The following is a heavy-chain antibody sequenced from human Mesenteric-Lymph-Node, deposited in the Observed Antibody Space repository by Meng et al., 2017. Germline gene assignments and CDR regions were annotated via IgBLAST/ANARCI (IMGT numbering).Heavy chain of an antibody. CDR2: NKSKPAGGTT. Sequence: GASLMISWAASCFCFSRAWRNWVRQAPGEGLECVARNKSKPAGGTTDYAAAVEGRFIVSRDDSENTLYLQMNSLKNEDTGVYYCTSELALEYSSPGIDYWGQGTQVTVSS. CDR1: CFCFSRAW. D-gene: IGHD5-18*01. CDR3: TSELALEYSSPGIDY. J-gene: IGHJ4*02. V-gene: IGHV3-15*01.